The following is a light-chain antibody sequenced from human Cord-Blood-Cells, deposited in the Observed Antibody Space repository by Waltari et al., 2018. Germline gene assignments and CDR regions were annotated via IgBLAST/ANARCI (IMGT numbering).Light chain of an antibody. CDR2: AAS. Sequence: AIRITQSPSSLSASTGDRVTITCRASQGISSYLAWYQQKPRKAPKLLIYAASTLQSGAPSRFSGSGSGTDFTLTISCLQSEDFATYYCQQYYSYPPLTFGAGTKVEIK. CDR1: QGISSY. V-gene: IGKV1-8*01. J-gene: IGKJ4*02. CDR3: QQYYSYPPLT.